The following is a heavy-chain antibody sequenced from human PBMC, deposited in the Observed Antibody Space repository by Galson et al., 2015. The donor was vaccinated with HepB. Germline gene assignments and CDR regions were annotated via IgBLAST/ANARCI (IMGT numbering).Heavy chain of an antibody. CDR2: IIPIFGTA. D-gene: IGHD3-10*01. CDR3: AKIMVRGVIIRDDAFDI. Sequence: SVKVSCKASGGTFSSYAISWVRQAPGQGPEWMGGIIPIFGTANYAQKFQGRVTITADESTSTAYMELSSLRSEDTAVYYCAKIMVRGVIIRDDAFDIWGQGTMVTVSS. J-gene: IGHJ3*02. CDR1: GGTFSSYA. V-gene: IGHV1-69*13.